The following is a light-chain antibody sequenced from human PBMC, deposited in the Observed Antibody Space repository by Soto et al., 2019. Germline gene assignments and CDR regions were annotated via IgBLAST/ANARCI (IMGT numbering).Light chain of an antibody. J-gene: IGLJ1*01. V-gene: IGLV2-14*01. Sequence: QSALTQPASVSGSPGQSITISCTGSSSDVGGYGYVSWYQQHPGKAPKLIMYEVTKRPSGVSRRFSGSKSVNTASLTISGLQADDEAAYYCTSYTNTSLLRTVFGTGTKVTVL. CDR2: EVT. CDR3: TSYTNTSLLRTV. CDR1: SSDVGGYGY.